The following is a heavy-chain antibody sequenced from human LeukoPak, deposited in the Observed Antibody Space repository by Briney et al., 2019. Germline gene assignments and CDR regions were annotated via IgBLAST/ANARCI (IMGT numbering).Heavy chain of an antibody. CDR2: IIPILGVA. CDR1: GGTFSSYA. Sequence: SVKVSCKASGGTFSSYAISWVRQAPGQGLEWMGRIIPILGVANYAQKFQGRVTITADKSTSTAYMELSSLRSEDTAVYYCAHRPHSSSSNDYYYYYGMDVWGQGTTVTVSS. D-gene: IGHD6-6*01. CDR3: AHRPHSSSSNDYYYYYGMDV. J-gene: IGHJ6*02. V-gene: IGHV1-69*04.